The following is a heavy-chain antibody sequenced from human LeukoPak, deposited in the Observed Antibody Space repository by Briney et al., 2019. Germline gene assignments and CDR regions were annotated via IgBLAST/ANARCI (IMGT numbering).Heavy chain of an antibody. CDR1: GDIFSSNSAA. V-gene: IGHV6-1*01. CDR2: TYYRSKWYN. J-gene: IGHJ4*02. CDR3: ARDRADILTGYKTYYFDY. Sequence: SQTLSLTCAISGDIFSSNSAAWNWIRQSPSRGLEWLVRTYYRSKWYNDYAVSVKSRITINPDTSKNQFSLQLNSVTPEDTAVYYCARDRADILTGYKTYYFDYWGQGTLVTVSS. D-gene: IGHD3-9*01.